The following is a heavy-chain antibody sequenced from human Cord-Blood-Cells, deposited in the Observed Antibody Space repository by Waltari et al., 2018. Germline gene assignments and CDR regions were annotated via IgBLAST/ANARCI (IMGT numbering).Heavy chain of an antibody. D-gene: IGHD6-13*01. Sequence: VQLVQSGAEVKKPGESLEVSCKGSGYSFTSYWSGWVRQMPGKGLEWTGIIYPGDSDTRYSPSFQGQVTISADKSISTAYLQWSSLKASDTAMYYCARLSRVAAAGPFDYWGQGTLVTVSS. V-gene: IGHV5-51*01. CDR3: ARLSRVAAAGPFDY. CDR1: GYSFTSYW. CDR2: IYPGDSDT. J-gene: IGHJ4*02.